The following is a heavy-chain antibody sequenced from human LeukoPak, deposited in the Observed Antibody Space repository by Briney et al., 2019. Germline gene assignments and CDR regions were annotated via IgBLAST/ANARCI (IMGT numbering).Heavy chain of an antibody. CDR2: INHSGST. CDR3: ARDDGYSSSL. V-gene: IGHV4-34*01. Sequence: SETLSLTCAVYGGSFSGYYWSWIRQPPGKGLEWIGEINHSGSTNYNPSLKSRVTIPVDTSKNQFSLKLSSVTAADTAVYYCARDDGYSSSLWGQGTLVTVSS. J-gene: IGHJ4*02. D-gene: IGHD6-13*01. CDR1: GGSFSGYY.